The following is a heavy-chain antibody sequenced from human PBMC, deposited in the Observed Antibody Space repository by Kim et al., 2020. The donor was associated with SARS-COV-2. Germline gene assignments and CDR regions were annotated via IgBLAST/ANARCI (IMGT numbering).Heavy chain of an antibody. J-gene: IGHJ4*02. Sequence: SVKVSCKASGGTFSSYAISWVRQAPGQGLEWMGRIIPILGIANYAQKFQGRVTITADKSTSTAYMELSSLRSEDTAVYYCARSVVVVAANQLDYWGQGTLVTVSS. CDR1: GGTFSSYA. CDR3: ARSVVVVAANQLDY. CDR2: IIPILGIA. D-gene: IGHD2-15*01. V-gene: IGHV1-69*04.